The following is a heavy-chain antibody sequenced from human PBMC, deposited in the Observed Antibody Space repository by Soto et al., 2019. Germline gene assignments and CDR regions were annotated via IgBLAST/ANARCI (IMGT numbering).Heavy chain of an antibody. CDR2: INHGGGT. J-gene: IGHJ4*02. CDR1: GGSLSGYY. Sequence: QVQLQQWGAGLLKPSETLSLTCAVYGGSLSGYYWSWIRQPPGKGLEWSGEINHGGGTNYNPSLKGRVTISVVLSKEQFSLELTSASAANTGLYFCARGPLLDRDYWGQGARVTVSS. CDR3: ARGPLLDRDY. D-gene: IGHD1-26*01. V-gene: IGHV4-34*01.